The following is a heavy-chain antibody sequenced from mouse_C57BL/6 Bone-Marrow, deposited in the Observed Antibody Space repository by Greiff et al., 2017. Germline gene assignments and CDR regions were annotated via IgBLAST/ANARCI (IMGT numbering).Heavy chain of an antibody. J-gene: IGHJ4*01. CDR2: INPYNGGT. CDR1: GYTFTDYY. CDR3: ARSLYPPDY. D-gene: IGHD2-3*01. V-gene: IGHV1-19*01. Sequence: VQLQQSGPVLVKPGASVKMSCKASGYTFTDYYMNWVKQSHGKSLEWIGVINPYNGGTSYNQKFKGKATFTVDKSSSTAYMELNSLTSEDSAVYYCARSLYPPDYWGQGTSVTVSS.